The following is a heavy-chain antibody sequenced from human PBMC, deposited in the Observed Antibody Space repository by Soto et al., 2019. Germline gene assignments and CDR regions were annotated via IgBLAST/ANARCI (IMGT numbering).Heavy chain of an antibody. CDR2: ISYDGSNK. V-gene: IGHV3-30*03. J-gene: IGHJ4*02. CDR1: GFTFSSYG. CDR3: ARAVGYYYYFDY. Sequence: PGGSLRLSCAASGFTFSSYGMHWVRQAPGKGLEWVAVISYDGSNKYYADSVKGRFTISRDNSKNTLYLQMNSLRAEDTAVYYCARAVGYYYYFDYWGQGTLVTVSS. D-gene: IGHD3-22*01.